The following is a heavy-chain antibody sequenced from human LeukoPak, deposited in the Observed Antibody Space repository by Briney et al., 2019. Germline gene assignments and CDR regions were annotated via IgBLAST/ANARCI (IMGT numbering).Heavy chain of an antibody. CDR2: INAGNGNT. V-gene: IGHV1-3*01. CDR1: GYTLTSYA. D-gene: IGHD5-18*01. CDR3: ARTDTAMATGYGMDV. Sequence: ASVKVSCKASGYTLTSYAMHWVRQAPGQRLEWMGWINAGNGNTKYSQKFQGGATITRDTSASTAYMELSSLRSEDTAVYYCARTDTAMATGYGMDVWGQGTTVTVSS. J-gene: IGHJ6*02.